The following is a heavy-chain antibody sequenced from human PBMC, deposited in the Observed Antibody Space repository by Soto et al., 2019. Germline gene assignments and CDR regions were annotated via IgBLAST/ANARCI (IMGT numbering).Heavy chain of an antibody. J-gene: IGHJ4*02. Sequence: PGESLKIACKGSGYNFAGYWIAWVRQMPGKGLELMGIIYPSDSDTRYRPSFQGQVTISADKSISSAYLQWSSLRASDTAMYYCARGGVSTRTFDYWGQGTPVTVSS. D-gene: IGHD3-3*01. CDR1: GYNFAGYW. CDR3: ARGGVSTRTFDY. CDR2: IYPSDSDT. V-gene: IGHV5-51*01.